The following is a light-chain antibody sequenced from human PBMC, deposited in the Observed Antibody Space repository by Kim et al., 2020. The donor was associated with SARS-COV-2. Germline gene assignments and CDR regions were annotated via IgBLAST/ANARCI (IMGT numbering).Light chain of an antibody. Sequence: ASVGERVTITCQASQDVSNHLNWYQQKPGKAPKILIYDASKLETGVPSRFSGRRSGTDFTFTISSLQTEDIATYYCQHYNNMPPYPFGQGTKLEI. J-gene: IGKJ2*01. V-gene: IGKV1-33*01. CDR2: DAS. CDR3: QHYNNMPPYP. CDR1: QDVSNH.